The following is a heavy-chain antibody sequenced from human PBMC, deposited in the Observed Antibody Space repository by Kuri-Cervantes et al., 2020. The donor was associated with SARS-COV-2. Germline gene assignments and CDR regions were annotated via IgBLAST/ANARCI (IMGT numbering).Heavy chain of an antibody. V-gene: IGHV4-34*01. CDR2: INHSGST. CDR3: ARVRYCTATNCMPFCDY. D-gene: IGHD2-8*02. J-gene: IGHJ4*02. CDR1: GGSFSNYN. Sequence: GSLRLSCAVYGGSFSNYNWNWIRQSPGKGLEWIAEINHSGSTSYNPSLKSRFTISVDTSKNQFSLKVRSVAAADTAVYYCARVRYCTATNCMPFCDYWGQGTLVTVSS.